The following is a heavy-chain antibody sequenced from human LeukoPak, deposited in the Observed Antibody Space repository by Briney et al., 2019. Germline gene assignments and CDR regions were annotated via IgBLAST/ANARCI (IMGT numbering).Heavy chain of an antibody. V-gene: IGHV3-21*01. CDR1: GFTFSSYS. J-gene: IGHJ4*02. CDR2: ISSSSSYI. CDR3: ARDDCSSTSCYNFDY. Sequence: PGGSLRLSCAASGFTFSSYSMNRVRQAPGKGLEWVSSISSSSSYIYYADSVKGRFTISRDNAKNSLYLQMNSLRAEDTAVYYCARDDCSSTSCYNFDYWGQGTLVTVSS. D-gene: IGHD2-2*02.